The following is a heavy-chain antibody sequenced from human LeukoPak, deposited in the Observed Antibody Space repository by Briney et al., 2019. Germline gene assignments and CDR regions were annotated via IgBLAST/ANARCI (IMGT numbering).Heavy chain of an antibody. D-gene: IGHD3-16*01. Sequence: GGSLRLSCAASGFTVSSNEMSWVRQAPGKGLEWVSSISGGSTYYADSRKGRFTISRDNSKNTRHLQMNSLRAEDTAVYYCAKVPHSWGLFESWGQGTLVAVSS. CDR3: AKVPHSWGLFES. V-gene: IGHV3-38-3*01. CDR2: ISGGST. CDR1: GFTVSSNE. J-gene: IGHJ4*02.